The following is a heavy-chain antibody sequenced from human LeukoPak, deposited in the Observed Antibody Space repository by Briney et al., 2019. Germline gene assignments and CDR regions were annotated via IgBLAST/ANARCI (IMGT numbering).Heavy chain of an antibody. V-gene: IGHV3-7*01. CDR1: GFTFSSYW. D-gene: IGHD6-13*01. Sequence: PGGSLRLSCAASGFTFSSYWMSWVRQAPGKGLEWVANIKQDGSEKYYVDSVRGRFTISRDNAKNSLYLQMNSLRAEDTAVYYCARDERQYSSSWNGQSYWGQGTLVTVSS. J-gene: IGHJ4*02. CDR3: ARDERQYSSSWNGQSY. CDR2: IKQDGSEK.